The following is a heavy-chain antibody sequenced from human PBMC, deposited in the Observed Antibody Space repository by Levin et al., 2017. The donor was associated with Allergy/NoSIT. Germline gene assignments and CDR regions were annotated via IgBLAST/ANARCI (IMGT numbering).Heavy chain of an antibody. CDR2: IYYSGST. V-gene: IGHV4-30-4*01. Sequence: PSETLSLTCTVSGGSISSGDYYWSWIRQPPGKGLEWIGYIYYSGSTYYNPSLKSRVTISVDTSKNQFSLKLSSVTAADTAVYYCARWEDGYYYGSGSSFDYWGQGTLVTVSS. D-gene: IGHD3-10*01. J-gene: IGHJ4*02. CDR1: GGSISSGDYY. CDR3: ARWEDGYYYGSGSSFDY.